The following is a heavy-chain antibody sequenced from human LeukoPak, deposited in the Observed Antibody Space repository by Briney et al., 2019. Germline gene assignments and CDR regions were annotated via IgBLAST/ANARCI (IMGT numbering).Heavy chain of an antibody. D-gene: IGHD3-22*01. CDR2: IYLRDSDT. Sequence: GESLKISCQVSGYSFTNYWIAWLRQMPGKGLEWMGIIYLRDSDTRYSPSFQGQVTISADKSISTAFLQWRSLKASDTAMYYCARQDSSGYYYNRFDPGAREPWSSSPQ. CDR1: GYSFTNYW. CDR3: ARQDSSGYYYNRFDP. J-gene: IGHJ5*02. V-gene: IGHV5-51*01.